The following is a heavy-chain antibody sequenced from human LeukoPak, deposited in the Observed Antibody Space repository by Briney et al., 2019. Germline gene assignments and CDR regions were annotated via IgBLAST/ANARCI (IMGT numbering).Heavy chain of an antibody. V-gene: IGHV4-39*01. Sequence: PSETLSLTCTVSGGSISSSSYYWGWIRQPPGKGLEWIGSIYYSGSTYYNPSLKSRVTISVDTSKNQFSLKLSSVTAADTAVYYCARRGDLRVFDYWGQGTLVTVSS. D-gene: IGHD3-10*01. CDR1: GGSISSSSYY. J-gene: IGHJ4*02. CDR3: ARRGDLRVFDY. CDR2: IYYSGST.